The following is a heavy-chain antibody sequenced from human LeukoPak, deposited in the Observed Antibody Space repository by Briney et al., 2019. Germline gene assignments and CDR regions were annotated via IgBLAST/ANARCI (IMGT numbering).Heavy chain of an antibody. D-gene: IGHD1-1*01. Sequence: SETLSLTCTVSGGSISPYYWSWIRQPPGKGLEWIGYIYYSGSTNYNPSLTGRVTISVDTSQRQLSLRLNSVTAADTAVYYCAREGTAGTNLNWFDPWGQGTLVTVSS. CDR3: AREGTAGTNLNWFDP. J-gene: IGHJ5*02. CDR1: GGSISPYY. V-gene: IGHV4-59*01. CDR2: IYYSGST.